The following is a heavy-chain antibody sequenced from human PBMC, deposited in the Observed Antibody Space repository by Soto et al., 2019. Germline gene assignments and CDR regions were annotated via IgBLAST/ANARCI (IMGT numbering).Heavy chain of an antibody. D-gene: IGHD3-22*01. CDR3: ARDTYDSSGYYPDSYYYYGMDV. CDR2: IWYDGSNK. V-gene: IGHV3-33*01. CDR1: GFTFSSYG. Sequence: VGSLRLSCAASGFTFSSYGMHWVRQAPGKGLEWVAVIWYDGSNKYYADSVKGRFTISRDNSKNTLYLQMNSLRAEDTAVYYCARDTYDSSGYYPDSYYYYGMDVWGQGTTVTVSS. J-gene: IGHJ6*02.